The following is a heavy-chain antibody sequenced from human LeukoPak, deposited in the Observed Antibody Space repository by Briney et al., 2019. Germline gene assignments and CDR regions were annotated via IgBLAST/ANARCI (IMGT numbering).Heavy chain of an antibody. V-gene: IGHV4-38-2*02. D-gene: IGHD6-19*01. CDR1: GYSITSGYY. CDR3: AKGTSSGWYYFDY. J-gene: IGHJ4*02. CDR2: IYHSGDT. Sequence: SETLSLTCIVSGYSITSGYYWGWIRQPPGKGLEWIGSIYHSGDTYYNPSLKSRVTISVDTSKNQFSLKLDSVTTADTAVYYCAKGTSSGWYYFDYWGQGTLVTVSS.